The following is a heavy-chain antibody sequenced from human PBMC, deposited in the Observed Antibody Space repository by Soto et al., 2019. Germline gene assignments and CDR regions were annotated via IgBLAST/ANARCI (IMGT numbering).Heavy chain of an antibody. D-gene: IGHD1-1*01. V-gene: IGHV3-74*01. CDR3: AGGQDNRAVNFDY. CDR2: INSDGSST. Sequence: GGSLRLSCAASGFTFSSYWMHWVRQAPGKGLVWVSRINSDGSSTSYADSVKGRFTISRDNAKNSLYLQMNSLRAEDTAVYYCAGGQDNRAVNFDYWGQGSLVTVSS. J-gene: IGHJ4*02. CDR1: GFTFSSYW.